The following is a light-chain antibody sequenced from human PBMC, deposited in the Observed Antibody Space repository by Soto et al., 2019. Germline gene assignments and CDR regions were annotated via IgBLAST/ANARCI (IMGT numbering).Light chain of an antibody. V-gene: IGKV3-15*01. CDR3: QQYNNWPQT. Sequence: EIVMTQSPATLSVSAGERATLSCRASQSVSSNLAWYQHKPGQAPRLLIYGASTRATGIPARFSGSGSGTEFTLTISSLQSEDFAVYYCQQYNNWPQTFGQGTKVDIK. CDR1: QSVSSN. J-gene: IGKJ1*01. CDR2: GAS.